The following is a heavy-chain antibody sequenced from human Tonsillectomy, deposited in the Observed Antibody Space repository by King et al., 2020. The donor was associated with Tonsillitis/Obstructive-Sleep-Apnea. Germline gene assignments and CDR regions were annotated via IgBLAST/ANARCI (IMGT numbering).Heavy chain of an antibody. D-gene: IGHD3-3*01. J-gene: IGHJ5*02. CDR3: AIGRFLEWLLYPNWFDT. Sequence: QLQESGPGLVQPSETLSLTCTVSGGSVSSGLYYWSWIRQPPGKGPEWIGYIYYSGSTNYNPSLKSRVTISLDTSKNQFSLKMSSVTAADTAVYYCAIGRFLEWLLYPNWFDTWGQGTLVTVSS. V-gene: IGHV4-61*01. CDR1: GGSVSSGLYY. CDR2: IYYSGST.